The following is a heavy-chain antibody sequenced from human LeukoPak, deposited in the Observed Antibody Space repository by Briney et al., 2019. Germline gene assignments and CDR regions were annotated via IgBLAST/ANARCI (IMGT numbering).Heavy chain of an antibody. D-gene: IGHD6-19*01. J-gene: IGHJ3*02. Sequence: GGSLRLSCAASGFTFSHYYMSWIRQAPGKGLEWVSYIGPRSRYTGYVDSVKGRFTISRDNARNSLYLQMSSLRAEDTAVYYCASPSSGQSFDIWGQGTMVTVSS. CDR2: IGPRSRYT. V-gene: IGHV3-11*03. CDR1: GFTFSHYY. CDR3: ASPSSGQSFDI.